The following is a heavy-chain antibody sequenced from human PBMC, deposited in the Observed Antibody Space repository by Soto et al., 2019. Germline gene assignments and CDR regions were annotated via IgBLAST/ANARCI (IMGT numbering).Heavy chain of an antibody. CDR1: GFTFNNKW. CDR3: ARGGAMGVDY. J-gene: IGHJ4*02. V-gene: IGHV3-74*01. CDR2: IDGAAATT. Sequence: DVQLVESGGGLVRPGESLRLSCTASGFTFNNKWMHWVRQAPGKGLVWLSRIDGAAATTNYADSVKSRFTISRDNAKNIVFLHVNGLTDEDTAVYYCARGGAMGVDYWGQGTLVTVSS. D-gene: IGHD1-26*01.